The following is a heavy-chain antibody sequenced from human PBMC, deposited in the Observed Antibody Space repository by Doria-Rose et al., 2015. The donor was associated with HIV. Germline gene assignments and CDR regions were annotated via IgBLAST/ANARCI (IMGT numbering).Heavy chain of an antibody. D-gene: IGHD6-13*01. CDR2: IFSEDER. V-gene: IGHV2-26*01. Sequence: QESGPVLVKPTETLTLTCTVSGVSLSSPGMGVSWIRQPPGKALEWLANIFSEDERSYKASLKSRLTISRGTSKSQVVLTMTDMDPVDTATYYCARIKSSRWYHKYYFDFWGQGTLVIVSA. CDR1: GVSLSSPGMG. J-gene: IGHJ4*02. CDR3: ARIKSSRWYHKYYFDF.